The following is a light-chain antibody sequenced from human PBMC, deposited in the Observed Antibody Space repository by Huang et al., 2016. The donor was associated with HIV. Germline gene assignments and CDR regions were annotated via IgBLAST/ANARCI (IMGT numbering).Light chain of an antibody. J-gene: IGKJ3*01. Sequence: IRMTQSPSSLSASTGDRVTLTCRANQDINNFLAWYQQRPGSVPKLLLYAASTLQSGVPSRFSGNGSGTDFTLTIGCLHSEDVATYYCQQYDIHPLTFGPGTRVDIK. CDR2: AAS. V-gene: IGKV1-8*01. CDR3: QQYDIHPLT. CDR1: QDINNF.